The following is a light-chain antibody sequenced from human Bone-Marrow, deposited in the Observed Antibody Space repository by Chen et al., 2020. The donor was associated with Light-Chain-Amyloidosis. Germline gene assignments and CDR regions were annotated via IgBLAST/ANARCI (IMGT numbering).Light chain of an antibody. J-gene: IGKJ3*01. V-gene: IGKV1-39*01. CDR1: QSISVY. Sequence: EIQMTQSPSSLSASVGDRVTITCRASQSISVYLNWYQQRPGKAPNLLIYAASSLQSGVPSRFSGSGSGTDFTLTIRSLQTEDFATYYCQQSYTAPRTLGPGTKVDIK. CDR3: QQSYTAPRT. CDR2: AAS.